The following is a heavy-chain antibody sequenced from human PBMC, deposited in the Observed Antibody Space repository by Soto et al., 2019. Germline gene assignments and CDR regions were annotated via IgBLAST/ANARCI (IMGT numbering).Heavy chain of an antibody. V-gene: IGHV4-59*01. CDR2: IYYSGST. Sequence: SETLSLTCTVSGGSISSYYWSWIRQPPGKGLEWIGYIYYSGSTNYNPSLKSRVTISVDTSKNQFSLKLSSVTAADTAVYYCAREVLAAGYYFDYWGQGTLVTVSS. D-gene: IGHD6-13*01. CDR1: GGSISSYY. CDR3: AREVLAAGYYFDY. J-gene: IGHJ4*02.